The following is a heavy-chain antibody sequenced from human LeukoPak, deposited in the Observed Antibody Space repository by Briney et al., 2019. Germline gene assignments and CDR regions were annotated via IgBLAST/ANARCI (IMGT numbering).Heavy chain of an antibody. V-gene: IGHV3-21*01. CDR3: ASGYCSGGSCQHDY. J-gene: IGHJ4*02. D-gene: IGHD2-15*01. CDR1: GFTFSSYS. Sequence: GGSLRLSCAASGFTFSSYSMNWVRQAPGKGLEWVSSISSSSSYIYYADSVKGRFTISRDNAKNSLYLQMNSPRAEDTAVYYCASGYCSGGSCQHDYWGQGTLVTVSS. CDR2: ISSSSSYI.